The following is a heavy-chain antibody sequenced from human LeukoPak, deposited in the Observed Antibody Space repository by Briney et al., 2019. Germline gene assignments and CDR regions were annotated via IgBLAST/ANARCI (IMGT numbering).Heavy chain of an antibody. D-gene: IGHD3-3*01. CDR1: GFTFSSYA. CDR2: ISGSGGST. CDR3: AKDPSRSGYYPYNWFDP. V-gene: IGHV3-23*01. J-gene: IGHJ5*02. Sequence: GGSLRLSCAASGFTFSSYAMSWVRQAPGKGLEWVSAISGSGGSTYYADSVKGRFTISRDNSKNTLYLQMNSLRAEDTAVYYCAKDPSRSGYYPYNWFDPWGQGTLVTVSS.